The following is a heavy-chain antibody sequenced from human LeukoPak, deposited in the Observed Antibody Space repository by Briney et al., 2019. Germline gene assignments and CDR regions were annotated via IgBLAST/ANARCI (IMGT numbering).Heavy chain of an antibody. Sequence: GGSLRLSCAASGFTFSSYEMNWVRQAPGKGLEWVSLISWDGGSTYYADSVKGRFTISRDNSKNSLYLQMNSLRAEDTALYYCAKDRSVAGNYYFDYWGQGTLVTVSS. CDR3: AKDRSVAGNYYFDY. CDR2: ISWDGGST. D-gene: IGHD6-19*01. V-gene: IGHV3-43D*03. J-gene: IGHJ4*02. CDR1: GFTFSSYE.